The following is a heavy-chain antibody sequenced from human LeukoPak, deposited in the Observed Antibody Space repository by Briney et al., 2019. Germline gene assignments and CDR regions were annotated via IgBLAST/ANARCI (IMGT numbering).Heavy chain of an antibody. CDR1: GYTFTGYY. V-gene: IGHV1-2*02. Sequence: ASVKVSCKASGYTFTGYYMHWVRQAPGQGLEWMGWINPNSGGTNYAQKFQGGVTMTRDTSISTAYMELSRLRSDDTAVYYCARGTTMVRGVIMDAFDYWGQGTLVTVSS. CDR2: INPNSGGT. J-gene: IGHJ4*02. CDR3: ARGTTMVRGVIMDAFDY. D-gene: IGHD3-10*01.